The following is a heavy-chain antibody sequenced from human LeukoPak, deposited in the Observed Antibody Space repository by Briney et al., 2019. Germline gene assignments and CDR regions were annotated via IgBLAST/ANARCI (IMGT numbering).Heavy chain of an antibody. CDR2: TYYRSKWYN. CDR3: ARAYSSSWYYFDH. CDR1: GDSVSSNSAA. J-gene: IGHJ4*02. Sequence: SQTLSLTCAISGDSVSSNSAAWHWIRQSPSRGLEWLVRTYYRSKWYNDYAVSVKSRITINPDTSKNQFSLQLNSVTPEDTAVYYCARAYSSSWYYFDHWGQGTLVTVSS. D-gene: IGHD6-13*01. V-gene: IGHV6-1*01.